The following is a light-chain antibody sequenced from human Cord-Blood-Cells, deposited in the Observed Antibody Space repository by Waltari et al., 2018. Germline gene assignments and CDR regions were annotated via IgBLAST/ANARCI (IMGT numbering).Light chain of an antibody. V-gene: IGLV2-8*01. Sequence: QSALTQPPSASGSPGQSVTISCTGTSSDVGGYNYVSWYQQHPGKAPKLMIYEVSKRPSGVPDRFSGSKSGNTASRTVSGLQAEEEADYYCSSYAGSNNYVFGTGTKVTVL. CDR1: SSDVGGYNY. J-gene: IGLJ1*01. CDR3: SSYAGSNNYV. CDR2: EVS.